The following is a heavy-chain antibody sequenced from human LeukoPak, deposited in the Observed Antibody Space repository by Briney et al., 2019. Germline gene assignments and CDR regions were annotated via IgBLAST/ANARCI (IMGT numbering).Heavy chain of an antibody. CDR3: ASSKWEPRHIHY. D-gene: IGHD1-26*01. J-gene: IGHJ1*01. V-gene: IGHV4-34*01. CDR1: GGSFSGYY. CDR2: ISHSGGI. Sequence: SETLSLTCAVYGGSFSGYYWHWIRQPPGKGLQWIGEISHSGGINYNPSLKSRVTISEDTSKSQFSLRLTSVTAADTAVYFCASSKWEPRHIHYWGQGTLVTVSS.